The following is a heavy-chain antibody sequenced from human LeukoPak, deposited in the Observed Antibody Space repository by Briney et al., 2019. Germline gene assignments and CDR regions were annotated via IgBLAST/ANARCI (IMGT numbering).Heavy chain of an antibody. CDR3: ARDLQEGYFDY. Sequence: ASVKVSCKASGYTLTGYYMHWVRQAPGQGLEWMGIINPSGGSTSYAQKFQGRVTMTRDMSTSTVYMELSSLRSEDTAVYYCARDLQEGYFDYWGQGTLVTVSS. J-gene: IGHJ4*02. V-gene: IGHV1-46*01. CDR2: INPSGGST. CDR1: GYTLTGYY. D-gene: IGHD4-11*01.